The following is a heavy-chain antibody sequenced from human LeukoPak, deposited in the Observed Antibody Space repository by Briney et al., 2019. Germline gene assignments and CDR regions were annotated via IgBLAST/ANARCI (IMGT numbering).Heavy chain of an antibody. CDR2: IGHEGSNK. V-gene: IGHV3-30*02. Sequence: GGSLRLSCAASGLTFSSSGMHWVRQAPGKGLAWVAFIGHEGSNKYYADSVKGRFTISRDDSKNTLYLQMNSLRAEDTAVYYCAKDGHWTFDYWGQGTLVTVSS. J-gene: IGHJ4*02. CDR1: GLTFSSSG. CDR3: AKDGHWTFDY. D-gene: IGHD1-1*01.